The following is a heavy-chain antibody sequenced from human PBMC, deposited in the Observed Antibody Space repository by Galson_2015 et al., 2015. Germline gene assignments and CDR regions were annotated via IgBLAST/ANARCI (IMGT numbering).Heavy chain of an antibody. V-gene: IGHV1-24*01. D-gene: IGHD6-19*01. CDR2: FDPEDGET. J-gene: IGHJ4*02. Sequence: SVKVSCKVSGYTLTELSMHWGRQAPGKGLEWMGGFDPEDGETIYAQKFQGRVTMTEDTSTDTAYMELSSLRSEDTAVYYRATGSGESGWYDDYWGQGTLVPVSS. CDR1: GYTLTELS. CDR3: ATGSGESGWYDDY.